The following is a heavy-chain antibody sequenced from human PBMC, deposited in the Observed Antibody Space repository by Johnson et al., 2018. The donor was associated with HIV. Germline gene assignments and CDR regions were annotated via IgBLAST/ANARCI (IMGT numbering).Heavy chain of an antibody. CDR3: ASPRAVAGGGAFDI. CDR2: IYSGGST. J-gene: IGHJ3*02. V-gene: IGHV3-66*02. Sequence: VQLVESGGGLVKPGGSLRLSCAASGFTFSSYAMHWVRQAPGKGLEWVSVIYSGGSTYYADSVKGRFTISRDNSKNTRYLQMNSLRAEDTAVYYCASPRAVAGGGAFDIWGQGTMVTVSS. D-gene: IGHD6-19*01. CDR1: GFTFSSYA.